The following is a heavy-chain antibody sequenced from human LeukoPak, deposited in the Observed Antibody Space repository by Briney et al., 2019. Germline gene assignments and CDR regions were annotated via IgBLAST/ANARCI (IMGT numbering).Heavy chain of an antibody. J-gene: IGHJ6*02. CDR1: GGSITSYYY. CDR2: FYYSGST. D-gene: IGHD3-3*01. CDR3: ARGTYYDFWSGYYHYGMDV. V-gene: IGHV4-59*12. Sequence: SETLSLTCSVSGGSITSYYYWSWIRQPPGKGLEWIGHFYYSGSTNYNPSLKSRVTISVDTSKNQFSLKLSSVTAADTAVYYCARGTYYDFWSGYYHYGMDVWGQGTTVTVSS.